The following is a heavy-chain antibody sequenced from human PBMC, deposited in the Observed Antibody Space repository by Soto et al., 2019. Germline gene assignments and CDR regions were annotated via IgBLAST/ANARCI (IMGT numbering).Heavy chain of an antibody. D-gene: IGHD6-6*01. V-gene: IGHV4-59*01. CDR3: ARASISSGPRRAMDV. Sequence: SETLSLTCTVSGGSISSYYWSWIRQPPGKGLEWIGNIYYSGSTNYNPSLKSRVTISVDTSKKQISLKLSSVTAADTAVYYCARASISSGPRRAMDVWGKGTTVTVSS. J-gene: IGHJ6*03. CDR1: GGSISSYY. CDR2: IYYSGST.